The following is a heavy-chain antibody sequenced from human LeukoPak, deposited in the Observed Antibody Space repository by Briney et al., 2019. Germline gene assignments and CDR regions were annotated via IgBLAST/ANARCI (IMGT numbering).Heavy chain of an antibody. D-gene: IGHD3-16*01. CDR1: GGSISSSSYY. CDR2: IYYSGST. V-gene: IGHV4-39*01. Sequence: SETLSLTCTVSGGSISSSSYYWGWIRQPPGKGPEWIGSIYYSGSTYYNPSLKSRVTISVDTSKNQFSLKLSSVTAADTAVYYCARLETYYDYVWGEDYWGQGTLVAVSS. J-gene: IGHJ4*02. CDR3: ARLETYYDYVWGEDY.